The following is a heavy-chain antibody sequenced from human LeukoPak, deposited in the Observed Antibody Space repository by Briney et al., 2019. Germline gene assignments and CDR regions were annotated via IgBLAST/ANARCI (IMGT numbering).Heavy chain of an antibody. D-gene: IGHD3-16*01. J-gene: IGHJ4*02. CDR1: GYTFTGYY. V-gene: IGHV1-2*04. Sequence: ASVKVSCKAPGYTFTGYYMHWVRQAPGQGLEWMGWINPNSGGTNYAQKFQGWVTMTRDTSISTAYMELSRLRSDDTAVYYCARVSDLGDFDYWGQGTLVTVSS. CDR3: ARVSDLGDFDY. CDR2: INPNSGGT.